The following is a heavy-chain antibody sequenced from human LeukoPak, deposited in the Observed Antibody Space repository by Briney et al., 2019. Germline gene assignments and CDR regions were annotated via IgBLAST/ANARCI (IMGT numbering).Heavy chain of an antibody. CDR2: INHSGYT. D-gene: IGHD2/OR15-2a*01. CDR1: GGSFGDFY. CDR3: ARNDYFGINNGMDV. J-gene: IGHJ6*02. Sequence: KSSETLSLTCAVSGGSFGDFYWSWIRQPPGKGLEWIGEINHSGYTNYYPSLKSRVTISVDTSKNQFSLRLSSVTAADTAVYYCARNDYFGINNGMDVWGQGTTVTVS. V-gene: IGHV4-34*01.